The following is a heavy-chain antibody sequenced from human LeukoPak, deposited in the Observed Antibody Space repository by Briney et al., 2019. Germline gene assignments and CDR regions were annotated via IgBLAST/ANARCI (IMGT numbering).Heavy chain of an antibody. V-gene: IGHV5-51*01. J-gene: IGHJ4*02. D-gene: IGHD5-24*01. CDR3: ARHAVRDGYNRHNDY. Sequence: GESLKISCKASGYSFTSHWIAWVRQMSGKGLEWMGIIYPGDSDTRYSPSFQGQVTISVDKSISTAYLQWNSLKASDTAMYYCARHAVRDGYNRHNDYWGQGTLVTVSS. CDR2: IYPGDSDT. CDR1: GYSFTSHW.